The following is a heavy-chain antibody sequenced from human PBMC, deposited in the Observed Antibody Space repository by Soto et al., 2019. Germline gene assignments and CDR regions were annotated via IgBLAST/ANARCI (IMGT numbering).Heavy chain of an antibody. CDR1: GYSFTSYW. J-gene: IGHJ4*02. CDR3: ARQKKTYGSGSPRTIDY. Sequence: GESLKISCKGSGYSFTSYWISWVRQMPGKGLEWMGRIDPSDSYTNYSPSFQGHVTISADKSISTAYLQWSSLKASDTAMYYCARQKKTYGSGSPRTIDYWGQGTLVTVS. V-gene: IGHV5-10-1*01. CDR2: IDPSDSYT. D-gene: IGHD3-10*01.